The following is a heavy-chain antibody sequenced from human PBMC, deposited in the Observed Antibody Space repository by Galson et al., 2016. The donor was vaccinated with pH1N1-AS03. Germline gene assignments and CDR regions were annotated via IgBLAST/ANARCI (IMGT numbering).Heavy chain of an antibody. V-gene: IGHV4-34*01. J-gene: IGHJ5*02. D-gene: IGHD2-21*02. CDR3: ARTTSTAPQAWRLDP. CDR2: INHSGST. Sequence: LSLTCAVYGGSFNNYYWNWIRQSPGKGLEWVGEINHSGSTDYNPSLKSRVTISVDPSKNQISLNLNSVTAADTAVYYCARTTSTAPQAWRLDPWGQGTLVTVSS. CDR1: GGSFNNYY.